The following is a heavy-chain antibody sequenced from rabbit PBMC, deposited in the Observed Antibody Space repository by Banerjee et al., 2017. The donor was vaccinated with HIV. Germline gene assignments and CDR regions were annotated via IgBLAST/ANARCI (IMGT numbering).Heavy chain of an antibody. CDR2: IYAGSSGFT. CDR1: GVSFSGDSY. Sequence: QEQVVESGGGLVQPEGSLTLTCTASGVSFSGDSYMCWVRQAPGKGLEWIACIYAGSSGFTYHATWAKGRFTISKTSSTTVTLQMTSLTAADTATYFCARDTSTSFSSYGMDLWGPGTLVTVS. CDR3: ARDTSTSFSSYGMDL. D-gene: IGHD1-1*01. V-gene: IGHV1S45*01. J-gene: IGHJ6*01.